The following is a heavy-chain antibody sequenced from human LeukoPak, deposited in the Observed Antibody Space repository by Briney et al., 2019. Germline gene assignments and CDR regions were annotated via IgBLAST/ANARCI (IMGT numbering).Heavy chain of an antibody. CDR2: ISAYNGNT. Sequence: ASVKVSCKASGYTFTSYGISWVRRAPGQGLEWMGWISAYNGNTNYAQKLQGRVTMTTDTSTSTAYMELRSLRSDDTAVYYCARARELLWFGELLGWFDPWGQGTLVTVSS. CDR3: ARARELLWFGELLGWFDP. CDR1: GYTFTSYG. J-gene: IGHJ5*02. V-gene: IGHV1-18*01. D-gene: IGHD3-10*01.